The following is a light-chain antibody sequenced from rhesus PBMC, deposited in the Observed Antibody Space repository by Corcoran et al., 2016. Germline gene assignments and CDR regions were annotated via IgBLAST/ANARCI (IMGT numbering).Light chain of an antibody. Sequence: DIVMTQTPLSLPVTPGEPASISCRSSQSLLDSDGYTHLHWYLQKPGQSPQLLIFLVSDRASGVPDRFSGSGSGTDFTLKISRVEAEDVGVYYCMQTLQTPYSFGQGTKVESK. CDR1: QSLLDSDGYTH. V-gene: IGKV2-78*01. CDR3: MQTLQTPYS. CDR2: LVS. J-gene: IGKJ2*01.